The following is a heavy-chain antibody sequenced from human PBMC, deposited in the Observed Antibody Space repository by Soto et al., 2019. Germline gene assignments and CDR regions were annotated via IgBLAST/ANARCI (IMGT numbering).Heavy chain of an antibody. CDR3: ARYYSSSWYLNQSGY. J-gene: IGHJ4*02. D-gene: IGHD6-13*01. V-gene: IGHV1-2*02. CDR1: GYTFTGYY. Sequence: ASVKLSCKASGYTFTGYYMHWVRQAPGQGLEWMGWINPNSGGTNYAQKFQGRVTMTRDTSISTAYMELSRLRSDDTAVYYCARYYSSSWYLNQSGYCGQGTLVIVSS. CDR2: INPNSGGT.